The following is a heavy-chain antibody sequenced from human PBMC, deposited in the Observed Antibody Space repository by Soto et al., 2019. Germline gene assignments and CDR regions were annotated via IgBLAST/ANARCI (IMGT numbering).Heavy chain of an antibody. Sequence: PSETLSLTCTVSGTSVSSSDYYWGWIRQPPGKGLEWIGEIYHTENTHYNPSLKSRVTISLDKSKSQFFLHLKSVTAADTAVYYCASLGPLGATPLDYWGHGTLVTVSS. J-gene: IGHJ4*01. D-gene: IGHD1-26*01. CDR1: GTSVSSSDYY. V-gene: IGHV4-39*07. CDR2: IYHTENT. CDR3: ASLGPLGATPLDY.